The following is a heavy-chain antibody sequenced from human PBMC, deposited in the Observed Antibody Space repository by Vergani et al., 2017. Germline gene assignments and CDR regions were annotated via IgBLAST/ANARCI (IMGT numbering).Heavy chain of an antibody. V-gene: IGHV1-2*02. J-gene: IGHJ4*02. Sequence: QVQLVQSGAEVKKPGSSVKVSCKASGGTFSSYAISWVRQAPGQGLEWMGWINPNSGGTNYAQKFQGRVTMTRDTSISTAYMELSSLRSEDTAVYYCATAPYRFDPRLTYYFDYWGQGTLVTVSS. CDR2: INPNSGGT. CDR3: ATAPYRFDPRLTYYFDY. D-gene: IGHD4-11*01. CDR1: GGTFSSYA.